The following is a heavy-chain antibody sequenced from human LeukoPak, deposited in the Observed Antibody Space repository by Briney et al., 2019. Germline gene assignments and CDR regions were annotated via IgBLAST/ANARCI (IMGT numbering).Heavy chain of an antibody. Sequence: GGSLILSCAASGFTVSSNYMSWVRHAPRNGLEWVSVIYGGGRTYYAESVKGRFTISRENSKNTLYLQMNSLRAEDRAVYYCAGVGATWFDCWGQGSLVTVS. J-gene: IGHJ4*02. V-gene: IGHV3-66*01. D-gene: IGHD1-26*01. CDR1: GFTVSSNY. CDR2: IYGGGRT. CDR3: AGVGATWFDC.